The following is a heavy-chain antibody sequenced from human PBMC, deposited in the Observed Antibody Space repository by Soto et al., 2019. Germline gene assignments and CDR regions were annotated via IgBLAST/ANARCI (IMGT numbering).Heavy chain of an antibody. CDR1: GFTVSSYS. J-gene: IGHJ4*02. Sequence: EVQLVESGGGLVQPGGSLRLSCAASGFTVSSYSMNWVRQAPGKGLEWVSSFRSRGGTIYSADSVQGRFTISGDDAKNSLYLQMNSLRDEDTAVYFCVRDYDYAFDYWGQGTPVTVSS. D-gene: IGHD3-16*01. CDR2: FRSRGGTI. CDR3: VRDYDYAFDY. V-gene: IGHV3-48*02.